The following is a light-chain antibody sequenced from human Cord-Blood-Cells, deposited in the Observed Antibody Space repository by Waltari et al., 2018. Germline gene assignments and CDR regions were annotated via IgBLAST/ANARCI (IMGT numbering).Light chain of an antibody. Sequence: QYALTQPASVSGSPGQSHTISCTGTSSDAGSYNPVSSYQQHPGKAPKLMIYEGSKRPSGVSNRFSGSKSGNTASLTISGLQAEDEADYYCCSYAGSSTYVVFGGGTKLTVL. CDR3: CSYAGSSTYVV. J-gene: IGLJ2*01. CDR2: EGS. V-gene: IGLV2-23*01. CDR1: SSDAGSYNP.